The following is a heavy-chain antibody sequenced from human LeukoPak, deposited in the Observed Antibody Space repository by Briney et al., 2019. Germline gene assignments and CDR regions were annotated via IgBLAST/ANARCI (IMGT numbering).Heavy chain of an antibody. J-gene: IGHJ4*02. Sequence: GGSLRLSCAASGFTFSSYVMHWVRQAPGKGLEWVAIISYDGSNEYYADSVKGRFTISRDNSKNTLYLQMNSLRAADTAVYYCAKDLRVLWFGESDFDYWGQGTLVTVSS. V-gene: IGHV3-30*04. D-gene: IGHD3-10*01. CDR1: GFTFSSYV. CDR2: ISYDGSNE. CDR3: AKDLRVLWFGESDFDY.